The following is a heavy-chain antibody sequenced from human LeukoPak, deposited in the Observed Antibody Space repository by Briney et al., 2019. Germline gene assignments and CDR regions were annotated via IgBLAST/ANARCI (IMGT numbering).Heavy chain of an antibody. CDR1: GFTFSSYS. J-gene: IGHJ3*02. Sequence: GGSLRLSCAASGFTFSSYSMNWVRQAPGKGLEWVSYISSSSSTIYYADSVKGRFTISRDNAKNSLYLQMNSLRAEDTAVYYCASYYDYVWGSPPGDAFDIWGQGTMVTVSS. CDR2: ISSSSSTI. CDR3: ASYYDYVWGSPPGDAFDI. D-gene: IGHD3-16*01. V-gene: IGHV3-48*04.